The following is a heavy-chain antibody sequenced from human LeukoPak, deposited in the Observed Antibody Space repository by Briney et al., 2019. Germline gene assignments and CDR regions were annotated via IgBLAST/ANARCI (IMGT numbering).Heavy chain of an antibody. CDR3: ARHGDYFDY. V-gene: IGHV4-39*01. CDR1: GGSISSSSYY. J-gene: IGHJ4*02. Sequence: SETLSLTCTVSGGSISSSSYYWGWIRQPPGKGLEWIGSIYYSGSTYYNPSLKSRVTISVDTSKNQFSLKLSSVTAADTAVYYCARHGDYFDYWGQGTLVTVSS. CDR2: IYYSGST. D-gene: IGHD3-16*01.